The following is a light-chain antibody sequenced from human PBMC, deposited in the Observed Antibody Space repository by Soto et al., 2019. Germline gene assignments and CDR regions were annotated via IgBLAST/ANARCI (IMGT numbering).Light chain of an antibody. CDR1: QGISSY. CDR3: QQINSYQVT. Sequence: DIHLTQSPAFLSASIGDKVTITCRASQGISSYLAWYQQKPGKPPNLLIYSASTLQSGVPSRFSGSGSGTEFTLTISSLQPEECATYFWQQINSYQVTFGGGPKVEIQ. V-gene: IGKV1-9*01. J-gene: IGKJ4*01. CDR2: SAS.